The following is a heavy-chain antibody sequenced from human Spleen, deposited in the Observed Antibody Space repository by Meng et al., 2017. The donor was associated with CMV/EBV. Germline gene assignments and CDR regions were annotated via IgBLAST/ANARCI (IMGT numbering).Heavy chain of an antibody. D-gene: IGHD1-1*01. J-gene: IGHJ5*02. V-gene: IGHV5-51*01. Sequence: KVSCKTSGYRFTTYWIAWVRQMPGKGLEWMGIIYPGDSDTKYSPSFEGQVTISADKSISTAYLQWSSLKASDTAIYYCARGKYNWRDGNWFDPWGQGTLVTVSS. CDR1: GYRFTTYW. CDR3: ARGKYNWRDGNWFDP. CDR2: IYPGDSDT.